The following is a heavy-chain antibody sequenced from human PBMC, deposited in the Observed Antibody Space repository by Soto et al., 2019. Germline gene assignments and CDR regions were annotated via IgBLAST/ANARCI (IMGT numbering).Heavy chain of an antibody. Sequence: SMHRILQKKGKGLEWVSSISSSSSYIYYADSVKGRFTISRDNAKNSLYLQMNSLRAEDTAVYYCARDPSQFFEVAAEYYFDYWGQGTLVTVSS. CDR1: S. CDR3: ARDPSQFFEVAAEYYFDY. J-gene: IGHJ4*02. CDR2: ISSSSSYI. D-gene: IGHD2-2*01. V-gene: IGHV3-21*01.